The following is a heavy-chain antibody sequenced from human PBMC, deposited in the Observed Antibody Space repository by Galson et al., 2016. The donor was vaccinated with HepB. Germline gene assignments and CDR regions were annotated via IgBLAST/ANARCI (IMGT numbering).Heavy chain of an antibody. CDR3: AREDRDDNYYYYGMDV. J-gene: IGHJ6*02. V-gene: IGHV3-33*08. CDR1: GFSFRNYW. D-gene: IGHD5-24*01. CDR2: IWYDGSNK. Sequence: SLRPSCAASGFSFRNYWMNWVRHAPGKGLEWVAVIWYDGSNKYYADSVKGRFPISRDNSKNTLYLQMNSLRAEDTAVYYCAREDRDDNYYYYGMDVWGQGTTVTVSS.